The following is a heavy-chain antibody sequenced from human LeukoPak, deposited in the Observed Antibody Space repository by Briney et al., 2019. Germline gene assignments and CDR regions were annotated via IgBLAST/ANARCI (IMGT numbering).Heavy chain of an antibody. V-gene: IGHV3-53*01. CDR2: IYSGGST. J-gene: IGHJ4*02. CDR1: GFTVSSNY. Sequence: GGSLRLSCAASGFTVSSNYMSWVRQAPGKGLEWVSVIYSGGSTYYADSVKGRFTISRDNSKNTLYLQMNSLRAEDTAVYYCAKGRGYSGYAYFDYWGQGTLVTVSS. D-gene: IGHD5-12*01. CDR3: AKGRGYSGYAYFDY.